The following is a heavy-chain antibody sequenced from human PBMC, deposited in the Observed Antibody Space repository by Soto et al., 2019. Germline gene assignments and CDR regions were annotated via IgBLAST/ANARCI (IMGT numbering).Heavy chain of an antibody. J-gene: IGHJ6*03. CDR1: GYTFTVDY. Sequence: ASVKVSCKASGYTFTVDYMHWVRQAPGQRLEWMGWINAGNGNTKYSQKFQGRVTITRDTSASTAYMELSSLRSEDTAVYYCASAVDYYYSYMAVWGNGTTVTVSS. CDR3: ASAVDYYYSYMAV. CDR2: INAGNGNT. V-gene: IGHV1-3*01.